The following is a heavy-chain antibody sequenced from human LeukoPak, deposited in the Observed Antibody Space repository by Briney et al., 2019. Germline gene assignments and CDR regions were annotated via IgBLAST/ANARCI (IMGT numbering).Heavy chain of an antibody. J-gene: IGHJ3*01. D-gene: IGHD3-10*01. CDR3: ARGGLVRGSINSLLGFDV. CDR2: TYYRSKWYKDDAGWYK. CDR1: GDSVSRTDAG. Sequence: SQTLSLTCAISGDSVSRTDAGGSWIRQSPSRGLEWLGRTYYRSKWYKDDAGWYKDDAGSLKSRITINVDTVMNQFSLQLSSVTPEDTALYYCARGGLVRGSINSLLGFDVWGQGIMVTVSS. V-gene: IGHV6-1*01.